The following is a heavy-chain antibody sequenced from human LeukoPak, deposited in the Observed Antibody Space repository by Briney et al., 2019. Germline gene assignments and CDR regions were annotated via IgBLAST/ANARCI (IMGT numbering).Heavy chain of an antibody. CDR1: GYRFTDHL. Sequence: GASVNVSCKVSGYRFTDHLIHWIRQAPGQGLEWMGWINPNTGDTRSAQKFQGRVAMTRDTSITTTYMELTGPESGDGDMYFCTQDLSIAPAVAFFDFWGQGTRVTVSS. CDR3: TQDLSIAPAVAFFDF. CDR2: INPNTGDT. V-gene: IGHV1-2*02. J-gene: IGHJ4*02. D-gene: IGHD2-21*01.